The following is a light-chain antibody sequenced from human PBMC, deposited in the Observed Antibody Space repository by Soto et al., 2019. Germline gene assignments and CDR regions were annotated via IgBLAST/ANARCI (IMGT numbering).Light chain of an antibody. J-gene: IGKJ1*01. Sequence: EIVLTQSPGTLSLSQGERATLSCRVSQSVSSSYLVWHQQKPGQAPRLLIYAASRRATGIPDRFSGSGSGTDFTLTISRLEPEDFAVYYCQQYGSSPWTFGQGTKVDIK. V-gene: IGKV3-20*01. CDR1: QSVSSSY. CDR3: QQYGSSPWT. CDR2: AAS.